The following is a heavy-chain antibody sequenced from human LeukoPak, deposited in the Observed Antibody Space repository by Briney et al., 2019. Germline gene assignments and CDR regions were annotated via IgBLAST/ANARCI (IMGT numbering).Heavy chain of an antibody. D-gene: IGHD6-13*01. Sequence: GGSPRLSCAASGFTFDDYGMSWVRQAPGKGLEWVSGINWNGGSTGYADSVKGRFTISRDNAKNSLYLQMNSLRAEDTALYYCAWCSSWYGYYYYMDVWRKGTTVTVSS. J-gene: IGHJ6*03. CDR2: INWNGGST. CDR1: GFTFDDYG. CDR3: AWCSSWYGYYYYMDV. V-gene: IGHV3-20*04.